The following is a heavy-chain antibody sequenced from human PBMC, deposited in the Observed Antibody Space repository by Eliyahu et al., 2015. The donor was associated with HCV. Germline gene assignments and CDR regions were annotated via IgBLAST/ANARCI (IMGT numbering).Heavy chain of an antibody. CDR2: IIPILGIA. CDR1: GGTFSSYA. CDR3: ARGGSTSSGGMDV. D-gene: IGHD1-26*01. Sequence: EVKKPGSSVKVSCKASGGTFSSYAISWVRQAPGQGLEWMGRIIPILGIANYAQKFQGRVTITADKSTSTAYMELSSLRSEDTAVYYCARGGSTSSGGMDVWGQGTTVTVSS. V-gene: IGHV1-69*04. J-gene: IGHJ6*02.